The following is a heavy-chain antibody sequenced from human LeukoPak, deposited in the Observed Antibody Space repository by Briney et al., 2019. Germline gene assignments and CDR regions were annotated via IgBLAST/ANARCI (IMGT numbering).Heavy chain of an antibody. CDR2: ISYDGSNK. V-gene: IGHV3-30-3*01. D-gene: IGHD3-10*01. CDR1: GFTFSSYA. Sequence: GRSLRLSCAASGFTFSSYAMHWVRQAPGKGLEWVAVISYDGSNKYYADSVKGRFTISRDNSKNTLYLQMNSLRAEDTAVYYCARERSPYEVRGRFGYWGQGTLVTASS. CDR3: ARERSPYEVRGRFGY. J-gene: IGHJ4*02.